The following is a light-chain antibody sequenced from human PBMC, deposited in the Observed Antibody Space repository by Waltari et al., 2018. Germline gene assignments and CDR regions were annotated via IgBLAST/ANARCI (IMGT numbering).Light chain of an antibody. CDR2: QIC. V-gene: IGKV2-30*02. CDR1: QSSVHSDGNTY. Sequence: DVVMTQFLLSLPVTLGQPASMSCRASQSSVHSDGNTYLNWVQQRAGQSPRRLIYQICKRDSGVASRFGGSGSGTDFTLKIRRVEAEEAGVDYCMRGSQRRRTCGQRTKLE. CDR3: MRGSQRRRT. J-gene: IGKJ2*01.